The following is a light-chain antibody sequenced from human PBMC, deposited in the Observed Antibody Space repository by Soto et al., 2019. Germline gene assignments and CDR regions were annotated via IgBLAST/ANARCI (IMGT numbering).Light chain of an antibody. CDR1: QSISSY. CDR3: EQSYSTLLT. CDR2: AAS. V-gene: IGKV1-39*01. Sequence: DIQMPQSPSSLSASVGDRVTITCRASQSISSYLKWYQQKPGKAPKLLIYAASSLQSGVPSRFSGNGSGTYFTLTISTLQPEDFATYDCEQSYSTLLTFGGGTKVEIK. J-gene: IGKJ4*01.